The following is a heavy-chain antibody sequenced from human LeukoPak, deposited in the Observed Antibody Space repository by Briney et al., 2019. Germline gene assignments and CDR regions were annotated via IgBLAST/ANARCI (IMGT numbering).Heavy chain of an antibody. D-gene: IGHD3-3*01. Sequence: SETLSLTCTVSGYSISSGYYWGWIRQPPGKGLEWIGSIYHSGSTYYNPSLKSRVTISVDTSKDQFSLKLSSVTAADTAVYYCARALGEITVFGVDNNWFDPWGQGTLVTVSS. J-gene: IGHJ5*02. CDR2: IYHSGST. CDR1: GYSISSGYY. V-gene: IGHV4-38-2*02. CDR3: ARALGEITVFGVDNNWFDP.